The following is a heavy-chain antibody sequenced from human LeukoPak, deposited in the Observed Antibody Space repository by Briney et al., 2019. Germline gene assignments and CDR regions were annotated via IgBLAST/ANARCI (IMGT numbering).Heavy chain of an antibody. CDR3: ARHKTPTVTTGDAFDI. CDR2: IYPGDSDT. Sequence: GESLKISCKGSGYSFTSYWIGWVRQMPGKGLEWMGIIYPGDSDTRYSPSFQGQVTISADKSISTAYLQWSSLKASDTAMYYWARHKTPTVTTGDAFDIWGQGTMVTVSS. J-gene: IGHJ3*02. CDR1: GYSFTSYW. D-gene: IGHD4-17*01. V-gene: IGHV5-51*01.